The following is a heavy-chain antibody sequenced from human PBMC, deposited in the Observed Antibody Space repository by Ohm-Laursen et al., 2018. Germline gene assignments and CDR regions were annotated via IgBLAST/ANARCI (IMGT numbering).Heavy chain of an antibody. CDR3: AKGTAYQLLSHNWVDS. CDR1: GYTFSSYG. V-gene: IGHV3-30*18. J-gene: IGHJ5*01. D-gene: IGHD2-2*01. Sequence: SLRLSCAVSGYTFSSYGMHWVRQAPGKGLEWVAVISYDGSNKYYADSVKGRFTISRDNSKNTLYLQMNSLRAEDTAVFYCAKGTAYQLLSHNWVDSWGQGTLVTVSS. CDR2: ISYDGSNK.